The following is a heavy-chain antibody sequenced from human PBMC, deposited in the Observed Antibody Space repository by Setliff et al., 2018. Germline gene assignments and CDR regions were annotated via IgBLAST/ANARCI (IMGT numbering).Heavy chain of an antibody. J-gene: IGHJ4*02. D-gene: IGHD3-3*01. Sequence: SETLSLTCTVYGGSFSDYYWGWVRQPPGKGLEWIGEINHSGSTNYIPSLKSRLTISVDTSKNQFSLKLSSVTAADTAMYYCRFWSGYYKNDYWAQGTLVTVSS. V-gene: IGHV4-34*01. CDR1: GGSFSDYY. CDR3: RFWSGYYKNDY. CDR2: INHSGST.